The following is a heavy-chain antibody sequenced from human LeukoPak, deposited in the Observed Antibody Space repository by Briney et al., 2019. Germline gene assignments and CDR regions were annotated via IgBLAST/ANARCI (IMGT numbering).Heavy chain of an antibody. J-gene: IGHJ4*02. D-gene: IGHD3-22*01. CDR3: ARCGARTYYYDSSGYIPFDY. CDR2: INAGNGNT. CDR1: GYTFTSYA. V-gene: IGHV1-3*01. Sequence: ASVKVSCKASGYTFTSYAMHWVRQAPGQRLEWMGWINAGNGNTKYSQKFQGRVTITRDTSASSAYMELSSLRSEDTAVYYCARCGARTYYYDSSGYIPFDYWGKETLVTVSS.